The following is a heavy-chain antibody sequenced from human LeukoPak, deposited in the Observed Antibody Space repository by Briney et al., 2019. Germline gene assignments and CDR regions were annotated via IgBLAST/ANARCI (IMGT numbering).Heavy chain of an antibody. Sequence: GGSLRLSCAASGFTFTNYAMSWVRQAPGKGLEWVSAISGSGSSTYYADSVKGRFTISRDNSKNTLYLQMNSLRAEDTAVYYCAKDSGVVVTAIPVYFQHWGQGTLVTVSS. CDR3: AKDSGVVVTAIPVYFQH. J-gene: IGHJ1*01. CDR1: GFTFTNYA. V-gene: IGHV3-23*01. CDR2: ISGSGSST. D-gene: IGHD2-21*02.